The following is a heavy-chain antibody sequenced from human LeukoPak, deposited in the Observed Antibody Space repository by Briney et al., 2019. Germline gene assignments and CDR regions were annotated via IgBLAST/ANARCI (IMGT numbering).Heavy chain of an antibody. CDR1: GGSISSDY. CDR2: ISYSGST. V-gene: IGHV4-59*01. CDR3: ARDVLRAFDI. J-gene: IGHJ3*02. Sequence: SETLSLTCTVSGGSISSDYWSWVRQPPGKGLEWIGYISYSGSTNYNPSLKSRVTISVDTSKNQFSLKLSSVTAADTAVYYCARDVLRAFDIWGQGTMVTVSS.